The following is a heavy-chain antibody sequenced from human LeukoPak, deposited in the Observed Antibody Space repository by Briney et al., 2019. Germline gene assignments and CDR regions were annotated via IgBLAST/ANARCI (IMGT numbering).Heavy chain of an antibody. D-gene: IGHD2-2*02. CDR3: AKVPLIVVVPAAIRSYFDY. CDR2: ISGSGGST. CDR1: GFTFSSYA. J-gene: IGHJ4*02. Sequence: GGPLRLSCAASGFTFSSYAMSWVRQAPGKGLEWVSAISGSGGSTYYADSVKGRFTISRDNSKNTLYLQMNSLRAEDTAVYYCAKVPLIVVVPAAIRSYFDYWGQGTLVTVSS. V-gene: IGHV3-23*01.